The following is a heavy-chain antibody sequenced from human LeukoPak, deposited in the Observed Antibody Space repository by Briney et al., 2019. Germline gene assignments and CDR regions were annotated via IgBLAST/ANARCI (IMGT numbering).Heavy chain of an antibody. CDR2: IRYDGSNK. V-gene: IGHV3-30*02. CDR1: GFTFSSYA. D-gene: IGHD6-13*01. CDR3: AKVSRIAAALDY. Sequence: HPGGSLRLSCAASGFTFSSYAMHWVRQAPGKGLEWVAFIRYDGSNKYYADSVKGRFTISRDNSKNTLYLQMNSLRAEDTAVYYCAKVSRIAAALDYWGQGTLVTVSS. J-gene: IGHJ4*02.